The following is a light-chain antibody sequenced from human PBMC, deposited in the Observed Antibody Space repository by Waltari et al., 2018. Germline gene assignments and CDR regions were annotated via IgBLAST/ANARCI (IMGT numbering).Light chain of an antibody. CDR1: SGSLSTTSY. CDR3: ALYMGSGIWV. J-gene: IGLJ3*02. V-gene: IGLV8-61*01. Sequence: QTVVTQEPSLSVSPGGTVTLTCALSSGSLSTTSYATWYQQTPGQAPRTLVYKATARSAGAPDRFSGSILGNTAALTITGAQADDESDYYCALYMGSGIWVFGGGTRLTVL. CDR2: KAT.